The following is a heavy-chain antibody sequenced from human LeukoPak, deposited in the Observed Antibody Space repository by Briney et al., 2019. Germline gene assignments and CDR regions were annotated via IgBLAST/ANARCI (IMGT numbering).Heavy chain of an antibody. D-gene: IGHD3-10*01. Sequence: GGSLRLSCAASGFTVSTDHMSWVRQAPGEGLEWVAVSYSGGTSQYAESVKGRFTISRDNSKNTLYLQMNSLRAEDTAVYYCANAGVVRGVVDYWGQGTLVTVSS. V-gene: IGHV3-53*01. CDR1: GFTVSTDH. CDR2: SYSGGTS. J-gene: IGHJ4*02. CDR3: ANAGVVRGVVDY.